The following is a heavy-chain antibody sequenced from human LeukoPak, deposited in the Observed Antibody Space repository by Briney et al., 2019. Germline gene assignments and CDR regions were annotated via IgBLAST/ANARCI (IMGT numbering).Heavy chain of an antibody. D-gene: IGHD4-23*01. J-gene: IGHJ4*02. V-gene: IGHV4-59*12. CDR1: GGSISGYY. CDR3: ARPRRATVVTSDFDY. CDR2: LYYMRGA. Sequence: PSETLSLTCTVSGGSISGYYWNWSRQPPGKGVEWIGNLYYMRGAWYKSSLKSRVTMSVDTSKNQFSLKLSSVTAADTAVYYCARPRRATVVTSDFDYWGQGSLVTVSS.